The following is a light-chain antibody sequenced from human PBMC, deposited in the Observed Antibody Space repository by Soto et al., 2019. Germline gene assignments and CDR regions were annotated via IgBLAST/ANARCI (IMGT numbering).Light chain of an antibody. CDR2: DVS. V-gene: IGLV2-14*03. Sequence: QSALTQPASVSGSPGQSITISCTGTSSDVGGYDYVSWYQHHPGKAPKLMIYDVSYRSSGVSTRFSGSKSGNTASLTISGLQAEDEANYYCSSYTSSSTLVFGGGTKLTVL. CDR3: SSYTSSSTLV. CDR1: SSDVGGYDY. J-gene: IGLJ3*02.